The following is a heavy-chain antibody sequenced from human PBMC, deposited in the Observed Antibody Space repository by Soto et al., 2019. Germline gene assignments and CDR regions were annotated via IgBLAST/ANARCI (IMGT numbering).Heavy chain of an antibody. CDR1: GGSFSGYY. J-gene: IGHJ6*03. CDR2: INHSGST. D-gene: IGHD2-8*01. V-gene: IGHV4-34*01. Sequence: QVQLQQWGAGLLKPSETLSLTCAVYGGSFSGYYWSWIRQPPGKGLEWIGKINHSGSTNYNPSLKRRGTISVDTCTSQFSVDLSSVTAEDTAVYYCARAITLGRNGNYYYYMDVWGKGTTVTVSS. CDR3: ARAITLGRNGNYYYYMDV.